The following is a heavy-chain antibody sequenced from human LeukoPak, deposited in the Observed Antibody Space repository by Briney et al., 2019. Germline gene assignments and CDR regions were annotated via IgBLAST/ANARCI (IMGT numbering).Heavy chain of an antibody. D-gene: IGHD1/OR15-1a*01. CDR3: ARNNDMDV. Sequence: GGSLRLSCAASGFTFSTYWMSWVRQAPGKGPEWVANINKDESEKYYVDSVKGRFTISRDTAKNSLYLQMNHLRVEDTALYYCARNNDMDVWGQGTTVIVSS. J-gene: IGHJ6*02. V-gene: IGHV3-7*03. CDR1: GFTFSTYW. CDR2: INKDESEK.